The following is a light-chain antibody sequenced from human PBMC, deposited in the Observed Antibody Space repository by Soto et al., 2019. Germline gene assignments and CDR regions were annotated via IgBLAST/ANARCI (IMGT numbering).Light chain of an antibody. J-gene: IGLJ2*01. Sequence: QSALTQPASVSGSPGQSITISCTGTSSDVGSYILVSWYQQNPGKAPKLMIYEGSKRPSGVSNRFSGSKSGNTASLTISGLQAEDEADYYCSSYAGSSTYVVFGGGTKLTVL. CDR3: SSYAGSSTYVV. V-gene: IGLV2-23*01. CDR2: EGS. CDR1: SSDVGSYIL.